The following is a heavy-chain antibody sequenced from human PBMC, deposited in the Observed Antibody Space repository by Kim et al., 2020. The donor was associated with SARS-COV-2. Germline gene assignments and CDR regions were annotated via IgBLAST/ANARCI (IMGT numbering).Heavy chain of an antibody. V-gene: IGHV3-48*02. CDR1: GFTFSSYS. J-gene: IGHJ5*02. Sequence: GGSLRLSCAASGFTFSSYSMNWVRQAPGKGLEWVSYISSSSSTIYYADSVKGRFTISSDNAKNSLYLQMNSLRDEDTAVYYCARDGYCSSTSCYIGPNWFDPWGQGTLVTVSS. CDR3: ARDGYCSSTSCYIGPNWFDP. D-gene: IGHD2-2*02. CDR2: ISSSSSTI.